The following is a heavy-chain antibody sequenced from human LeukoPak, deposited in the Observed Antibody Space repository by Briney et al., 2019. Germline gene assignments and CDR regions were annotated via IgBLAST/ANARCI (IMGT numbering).Heavy chain of an antibody. CDR2: INHSGST. CDR3: ARGLSAIVH. D-gene: IGHD2-15*01. V-gene: IGHV4-34*01. J-gene: IGHJ4*02. CDR1: VGSFSGYY. Sequence: SETLSLTCAVYVGSFSGYYWRWIRQPLRKGLEWIGEINHSGSTNYNPSLKSRVTISVDTSKNQFSLKLGSMTAADAAVYYCARGLSAIVHWGQGTLVTVSS.